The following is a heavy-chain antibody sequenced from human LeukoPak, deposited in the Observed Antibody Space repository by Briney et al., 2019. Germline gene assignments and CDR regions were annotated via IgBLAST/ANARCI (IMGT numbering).Heavy chain of an antibody. CDR2: ISSSGSTI. Sequence: GRSLRLSCVASGFTFSSYEMNWVRQAPGKGLEWVSYISSSGSTIYYADSVKGRFTISRDNAKNSLYLQMNSLRAVDTAVYYCARVRKDYYYYYMDVWGKGTTVTVSS. V-gene: IGHV3-48*03. CDR1: GFTFSSYE. J-gene: IGHJ6*03. CDR3: ARVRKDYYYYYMDV.